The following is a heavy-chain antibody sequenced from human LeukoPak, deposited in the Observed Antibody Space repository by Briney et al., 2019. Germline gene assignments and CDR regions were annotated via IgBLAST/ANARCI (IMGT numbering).Heavy chain of an antibody. CDR1: GGSISSSSYY. CDR3: ARHASVGDILTGYYNPIDY. J-gene: IGHJ4*02. CDR2: IYDSGST. V-gene: IGHV4-39*01. D-gene: IGHD3-9*01. Sequence: PSETLSLTCTVSGGSISSSSYYWGWIRQPPGKGLEWSGSIYDSGSTYCNPSLNSRVTISVDTSKNQFSLKLSSVTAADTAVYYCARHASVGDILTGYYNPIDYWGQGNLVTVSS.